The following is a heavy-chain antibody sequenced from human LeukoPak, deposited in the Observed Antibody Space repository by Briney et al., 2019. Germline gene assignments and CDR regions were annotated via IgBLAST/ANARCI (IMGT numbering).Heavy chain of an antibody. D-gene: IGHD3-22*01. CDR2: IRYDGSNK. J-gene: IGHJ4*02. Sequence: GGSLRLSCAASGFTFSSYGMHWVRQAPGKGLEWVAFIRYDGSNKYYADSVKGRFTISRDNSKNTLYLQMNSLRAEDTAVYYCAKASSGYYRYYFDYWGQGTLVTVSS. V-gene: IGHV3-30*02. CDR3: AKASSGYYRYYFDY. CDR1: GFTFSSYG.